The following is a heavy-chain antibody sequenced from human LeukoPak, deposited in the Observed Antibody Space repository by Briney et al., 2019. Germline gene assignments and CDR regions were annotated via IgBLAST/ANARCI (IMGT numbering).Heavy chain of an antibody. CDR2: MGRSGDST. CDR3: AKVVTVTMRGVFDI. CDR1: GFTFSSYA. Sequence: PGGSLRLSCAASGFTFSSYAMNWVRQVPGRGLEWVSGMGRSGDSTYYLDSVKGRFTISRDNSKNTLYLQMNSLRAEDTAVYYCAKVVTVTMRGVFDIWGQGTMVTVSS. V-gene: IGHV3-23*01. D-gene: IGHD4-17*01. J-gene: IGHJ3*02.